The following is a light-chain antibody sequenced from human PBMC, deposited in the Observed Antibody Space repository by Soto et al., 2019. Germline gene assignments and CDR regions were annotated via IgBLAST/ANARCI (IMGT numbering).Light chain of an antibody. CDR1: QSVSSNF. CDR3: QQYVSSPFT. CDR2: RAS. V-gene: IGKV3-20*01. J-gene: IGKJ3*01. Sequence: EIVLTQSPGTLSLSPGERATFSCRASQSVSSNFVAWFQQKPGQVPRLLIYRASNRATGIPDRFCGSGSGTDFTLTINRLEPEDFAVYYCQQYVSSPFTFGPGTKVDI.